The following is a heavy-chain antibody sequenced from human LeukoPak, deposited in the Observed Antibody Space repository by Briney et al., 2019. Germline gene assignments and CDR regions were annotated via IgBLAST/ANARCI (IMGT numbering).Heavy chain of an antibody. D-gene: IGHD1-26*01. CDR2: IYHSGST. Sequence: PSETLSLTCTVSGYSISSGYYWGWIRQPPGKGLEWIGSIYHSGSTYYNPSLKSRVTISVDTSKNQFSLKLSSVTAADTAVYYCAWGSYSPTYLDYWGQGTLVTVSS. J-gene: IGHJ4*02. CDR1: GYSISSGYY. V-gene: IGHV4-38-2*02. CDR3: AWGSYSPTYLDY.